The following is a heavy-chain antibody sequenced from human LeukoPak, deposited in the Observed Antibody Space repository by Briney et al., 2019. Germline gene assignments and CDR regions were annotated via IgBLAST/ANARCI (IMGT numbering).Heavy chain of an antibody. D-gene: IGHD3-22*01. CDR2: FDPEDGET. J-gene: IGHJ4*02. CDR3: ATARYYYDSSGSYYFDY. V-gene: IGHV1-24*01. CDR1: GYTFTCYD. Sequence: ASVKVSCKASGYTFTCYDINWVRQAPGKGLEWMGGFDPEDGETIYAQKFQGRVTMTEDTSTDTAYMELSSLRSEDTAVYYCATARYYYDSSGSYYFDYWGQGTLVTVPS.